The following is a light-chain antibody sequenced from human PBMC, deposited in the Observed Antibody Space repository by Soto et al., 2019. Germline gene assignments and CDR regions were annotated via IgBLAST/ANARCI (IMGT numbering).Light chain of an antibody. CDR2: GNS. CDR3: QSYDNSLSGSGV. CDR1: SSNIGAGYD. J-gene: IGLJ1*01. Sequence: QSALTQPPSVSGAPGQRVTISCTGNSSNIGAGYDVHWYQQLPGTAPKLLIFGNSNRPSGVPDRFSGSKSDTSASLAITGLQAEDEADYYCQSYDNSLSGSGVFGSGTKLTVL. V-gene: IGLV1-40*01.